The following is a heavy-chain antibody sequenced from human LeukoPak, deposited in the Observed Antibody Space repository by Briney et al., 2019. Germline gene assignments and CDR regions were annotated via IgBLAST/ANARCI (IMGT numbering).Heavy chain of an antibody. D-gene: IGHD3-3*02. CDR2: VHYSGST. CDR3: VQVRLAGLFDP. V-gene: IGHV4-59*02. CDR1: GAPVSSYY. Sequence: PSETLSLTCTVSGAPVSSYYWTWLRQPPGKRLEWIGFVHYSGSTSYNPSLNSRVTMSLDASKNQFSLNLSSVTAADTAVYYCVQVRLAGLFDPWGQGTQVIVSS. J-gene: IGHJ5*02.